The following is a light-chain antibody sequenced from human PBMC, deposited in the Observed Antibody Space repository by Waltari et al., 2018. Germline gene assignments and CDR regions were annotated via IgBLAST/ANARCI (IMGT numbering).Light chain of an antibody. CDR1: QSVSNN. CDR2: GAY. CDR3: QQYKNWPRT. V-gene: IGKV3-15*01. Sequence: VMTQSPLSLPVTLGQPASISCRASQSVSNNLAWYQQNPGQAPRLLIYGAYTRATGISARFSGSGSGTDFTLTINSLQSEDFAVYYCQQYKNWPRTFGPGTKVEIK. J-gene: IGKJ3*01.